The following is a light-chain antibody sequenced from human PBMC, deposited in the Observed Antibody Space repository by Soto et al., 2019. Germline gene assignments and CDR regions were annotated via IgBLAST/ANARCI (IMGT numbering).Light chain of an antibody. CDR1: QSVSSN. Sequence: EIVMTQSPATLSLSPGESATLSCRGSQSVSSNLAWYQQKPGQAPRRLIYGGSNRATGIPDRFSGSGSGTDLNLTISRLQSEDFAVYYCQQYNNWPKTFGQGTKVDIK. CDR2: GGS. CDR3: QQYNNWPKT. V-gene: IGKV3D-15*01. J-gene: IGKJ1*01.